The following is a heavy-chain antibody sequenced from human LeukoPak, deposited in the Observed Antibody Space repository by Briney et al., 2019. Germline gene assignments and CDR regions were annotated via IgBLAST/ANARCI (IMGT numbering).Heavy chain of an antibody. Sequence: GGSLRLPCAASGFTFSSYSMNWVRQAPGKGLEWVSYISSSSSTIYYADSVKGRFTISRDNAKNSLYLQMNSLRAEDTAVYYCASDSTVVTLDYWGQGTLVTVSS. CDR2: ISSSSSTI. J-gene: IGHJ4*02. D-gene: IGHD4-23*01. CDR1: GFTFSSYS. V-gene: IGHV3-48*01. CDR3: ASDSTVVTLDY.